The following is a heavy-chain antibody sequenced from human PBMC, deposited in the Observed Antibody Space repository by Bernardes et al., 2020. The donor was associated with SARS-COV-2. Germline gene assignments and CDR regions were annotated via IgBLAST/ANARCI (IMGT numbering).Heavy chain of an antibody. CDR1: GGTFSSYT. V-gene: IGHV1-69*04. J-gene: IGHJ4*02. CDR2: IIPILGIA. D-gene: IGHD6-6*01. Sequence: SVKVSCKASGGTFSSYTISWVRQAPGQGLEWMGRIIPILGIANYAQKFQGRVTITADKSTSTAYMELSSLRSEDTAVYYCARDMSIAARPMIYWGQGTLVTVSS. CDR3: ARDMSIAARPMIY.